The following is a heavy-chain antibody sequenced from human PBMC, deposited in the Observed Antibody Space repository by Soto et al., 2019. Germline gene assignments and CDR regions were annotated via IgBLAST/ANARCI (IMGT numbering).Heavy chain of an antibody. CDR3: ARDRIVGATPPFDYYYYGMDV. V-gene: IGHV4-4*02. J-gene: IGHJ6*02. Sequence: PSETLSLTCAVSGGSISSSNWWSWVRHPPGKGLEWIGEIYHSGSTNYNPSLKSRVTISVDKSKNQFSLKLSSVTAADTAVYYCARDRIVGATPPFDYYYYGMDVWGQGTTVTVSS. CDR2: IYHSGST. D-gene: IGHD1-26*01. CDR1: GGSISSSNW.